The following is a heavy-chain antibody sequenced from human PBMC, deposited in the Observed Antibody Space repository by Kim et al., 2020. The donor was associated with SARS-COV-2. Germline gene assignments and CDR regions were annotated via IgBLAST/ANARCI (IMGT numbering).Heavy chain of an antibody. J-gene: IGHJ4*02. CDR2: IWYDGSNK. CDR1: GFTFSSYG. V-gene: IGHV3-33*01. D-gene: IGHD3-10*01. CDR3: ARDFSYATMARPHYFDY. Sequence: GGSLRLSCAASGFTFSSYGMHWVRQAPGKGLEWVAVIWYDGSNKYYADSVKGRFTISRDNSKNTLYLQMNSLRAEDTAVYYCARDFSYATMARPHYFDYWGQGTLVTVSS.